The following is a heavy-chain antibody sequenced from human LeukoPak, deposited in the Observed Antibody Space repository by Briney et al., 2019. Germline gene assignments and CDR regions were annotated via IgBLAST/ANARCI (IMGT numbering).Heavy chain of an antibody. Sequence: ASVKVSCKASGYTFTGYYMHWVRQAPGHGLEWMGWINPNSGGTNYAQKFQGRVTMTRDTSISTAYMELSRLRSDDTAVYYCARDSSGWSRGFDPWGQGTLVTVSS. J-gene: IGHJ5*02. CDR1: GYTFTGYY. V-gene: IGHV1-2*02. D-gene: IGHD6-19*01. CDR2: INPNSGGT. CDR3: ARDSSGWSRGFDP.